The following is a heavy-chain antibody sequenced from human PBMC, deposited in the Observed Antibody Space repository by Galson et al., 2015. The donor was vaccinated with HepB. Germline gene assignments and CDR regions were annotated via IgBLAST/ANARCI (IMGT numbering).Heavy chain of an antibody. V-gene: IGHV3-23*01. J-gene: IGHJ4*02. CDR3: ANRVYYFDS. CDR2: ISSGGGST. CDR1: GFTFSSYA. Sequence: SLRLSCAASGFTFSSYAMSWVRQAPGKGLEWVSAISSGGGSTYYADSVKGRFTISRDNSKNTLYLQMNSLRAEDTALYYCANRVYYFDSWGQGTLVTVSS.